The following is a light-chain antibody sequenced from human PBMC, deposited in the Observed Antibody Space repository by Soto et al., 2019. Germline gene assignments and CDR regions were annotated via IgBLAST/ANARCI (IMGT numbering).Light chain of an antibody. Sequence: DIVLTQSPATLSLSPGERATLSCRASQSITKYLSWYQQKPGQAPRLLIYDASNRATGIPARFSGSGSGTDFTLTISSLEHEDCAVYYCQQRIIRSLTFGGETTVHIK. CDR2: DAS. J-gene: IGKJ4*01. CDR1: QSITKY. CDR3: QQRIIRSLT. V-gene: IGKV3-11*01.